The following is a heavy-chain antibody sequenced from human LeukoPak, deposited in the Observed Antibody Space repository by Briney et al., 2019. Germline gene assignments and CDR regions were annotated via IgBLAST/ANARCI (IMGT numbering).Heavy chain of an antibody. CDR1: GFTFSSYS. J-gene: IGHJ4*02. Sequence: GGSLRLSCAASGFTFSSYSMNWVRQAPGKGLEWVSSTSSSSSYIYYADSVKGRFTISRDNAKNSLYLQMNSLRAEDTAVYYCARDPSRDGYTEWGQGTLVTVSS. D-gene: IGHD5-24*01. V-gene: IGHV3-21*01. CDR3: ARDPSRDGYTE. CDR2: TSSSSSYI.